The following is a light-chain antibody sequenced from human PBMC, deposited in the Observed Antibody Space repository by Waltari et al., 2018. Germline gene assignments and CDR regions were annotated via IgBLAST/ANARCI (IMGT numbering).Light chain of an antibody. CDR2: EDT. CDR1: AFPNKY. J-gene: IGLJ3*02. Sequence: SYELTQPPSVSVSPGHTARITCSGEAFPNKYAYWDRQKSGQAPVLVIYEDTKRPSGIPERISGSNSGAVATLTITGAQVEDEADYYCYSTDYTGNYWVFGGGTKLTVL. CDR3: YSTDYTGNYWV. V-gene: IGLV3-10*01.